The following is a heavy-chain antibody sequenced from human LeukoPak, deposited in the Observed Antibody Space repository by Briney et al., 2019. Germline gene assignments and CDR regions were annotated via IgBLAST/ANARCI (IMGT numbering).Heavy chain of an antibody. V-gene: IGHV3-23*01. CDR2: ITASGDRS. D-gene: IGHD2-15*01. CDR3: ARRDIVVVVSASDY. J-gene: IGHJ4*02. CDR1: GFTFSNAW. Sequence: GGSLRLSCAASGFTFSNAWMSWVRQAPGKGLEWVSGITASGDRSFYGDCVRGRFTRSRDNSKNTVYLQMNSLRVDDTAVYYCARRDIVVVVSASDYWGQGTLVTVSS.